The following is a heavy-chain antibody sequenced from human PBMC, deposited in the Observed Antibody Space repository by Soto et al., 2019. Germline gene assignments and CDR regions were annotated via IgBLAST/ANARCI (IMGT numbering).Heavy chain of an antibody. CDR2: IYYSGST. CDR3: ARVGRVWFGELLFGSWFDP. D-gene: IGHD3-10*01. J-gene: IGHJ5*02. CDR1: GDSISSGGYY. V-gene: IGHV4-31*03. Sequence: NPSETLSLTCTVSGDSISSGGYYWSWIRQHPGKGLEWIGYIYYSGSTDYNPSLKSRVTISVDTSKNQFSLKLSSVTAADTAVYYCARVGRVWFGELLFGSWFDPWGQGTLVTVSS.